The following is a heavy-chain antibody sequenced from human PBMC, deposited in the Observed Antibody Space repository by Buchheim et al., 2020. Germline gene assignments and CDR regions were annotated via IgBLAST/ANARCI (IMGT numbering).Heavy chain of an antibody. V-gene: IGHV3-30*18. D-gene: IGHD6-19*01. Sequence: QVQLVESGGGVVQPGRSLRLSCAASGFTFSSYGMHWVRQAPGKGLEWVAVISYDGSNKYYADSVKGRFTISRDNSKNTLYLQMNSLRAEDTAVYYCAKAPYSSGGCEGILNYYYYGMDVWGQGTT. J-gene: IGHJ6*02. CDR1: GFTFSSYG. CDR3: AKAPYSSGGCEGILNYYYYGMDV. CDR2: ISYDGSNK.